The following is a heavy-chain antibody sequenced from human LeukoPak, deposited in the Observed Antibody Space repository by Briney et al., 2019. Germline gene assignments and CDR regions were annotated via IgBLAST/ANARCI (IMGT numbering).Heavy chain of an antibody. CDR3: ARGLHDAFDI. CDR1: GFTFSDFW. V-gene: IGHV3-21*01. CDR2: ISSSSSYI. Sequence: GGSLRLSCAGSGFTFSDFWMTWVRQTPGKGLEWVSSISSSSSYIYYADSVKGRFTISRDNAKNSLYLQMNSLRAEDTAVYYCARGLHDAFDIWGQGTMVTVSS. J-gene: IGHJ3*02. D-gene: IGHD2-21*02.